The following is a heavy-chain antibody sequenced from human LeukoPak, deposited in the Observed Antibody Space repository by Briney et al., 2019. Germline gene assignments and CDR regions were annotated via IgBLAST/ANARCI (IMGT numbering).Heavy chain of an antibody. J-gene: IGHJ4*02. CDR3: ARGRYGSVWYGALDY. Sequence: GGSLRLSCAASGLTFSSYWMHWVRQAPGKGLVWVSRINSDGSSTSYADSVKGRFTISRDNAQNTLYLQLNSLRAEDTAVYYCARGRYGSVWYGALDYWGQGILVTVSS. CDR1: GLTFSSYW. V-gene: IGHV3-74*01. D-gene: IGHD6-19*01. CDR2: INSDGSST.